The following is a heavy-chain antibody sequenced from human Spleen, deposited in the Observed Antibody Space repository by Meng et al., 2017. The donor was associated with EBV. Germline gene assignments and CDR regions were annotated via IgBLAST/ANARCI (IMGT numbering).Heavy chain of an antibody. CDR1: GFTFSSYW. CDR3: ARGPYYYDSSGYYPS. V-gene: IGHV3-74*01. J-gene: IGHJ5*02. CDR2: INSDGSST. D-gene: IGHD3-22*01. Sequence: EVQLVESGGGLFQPGGSRRLSGSSSGFTFSSYWMHWVRQAPGKGLVWVSRINSDGSSTSYADSVKGRFTISRDNAKNTLYLQMNSLRAEDTAVYYCARGPYYYDSSGYYPSWGQGTLVTVAS.